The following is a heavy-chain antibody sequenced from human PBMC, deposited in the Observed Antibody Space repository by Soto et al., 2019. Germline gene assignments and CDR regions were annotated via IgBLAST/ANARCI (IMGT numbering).Heavy chain of an antibody. CDR1: GGSFSGYY. D-gene: IGHD3-9*01. Sequence: PSETRRLPCAGYGGSFSGYYWSGIRQPPGKGLEWIGEINHSGSTNYNPSLKGRVTISVDTSKNQFSLKLSSVTAADTAVYYCARGAKIVDSLNGYNFDYWGQGTLVTGSS. V-gene: IGHV4-34*01. CDR2: INHSGST. J-gene: IGHJ4*02. CDR3: ARGAKIVDSLNGYNFDY.